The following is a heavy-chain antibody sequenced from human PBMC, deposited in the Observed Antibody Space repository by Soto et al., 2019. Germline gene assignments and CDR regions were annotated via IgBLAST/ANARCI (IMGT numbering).Heavy chain of an antibody. V-gene: IGHV1-18*01. CDR2: VSAYNGNT. D-gene: IGHD5-18*01. Sequence: RASVKVSCKASGYTFTSYGISWVRQAPGQGLEWMGWVSAYNGNTNYAQKLQGRVTMTTDTSTSTAYMELRSLRSDDTAVYYCARSSRGYRYGDGSPFGPWGQRTLV. CDR1: GYTFTSYG. J-gene: IGHJ5*02. CDR3: ARSSRGYRYGDGSPFGP.